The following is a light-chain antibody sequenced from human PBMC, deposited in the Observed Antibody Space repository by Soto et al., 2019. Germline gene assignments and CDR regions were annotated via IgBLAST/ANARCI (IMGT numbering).Light chain of an antibody. V-gene: IGKV1-39*01. Sequence: DIQMTQSPSSLSASVGDRVIITCRASLSISKYLNWYQQKPGKGPKLLIYAASILQSGVPSRFSGSGSGTDVILTISRLQPEDSTTYYCQQSYSSPWTFGQGTKVEIK. CDR2: AAS. J-gene: IGKJ1*01. CDR1: LSISKY. CDR3: QQSYSSPWT.